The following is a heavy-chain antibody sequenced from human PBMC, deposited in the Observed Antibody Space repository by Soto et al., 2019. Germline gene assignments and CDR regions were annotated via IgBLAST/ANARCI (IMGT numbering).Heavy chain of an antibody. V-gene: IGHV4-30-4*01. CDR2: IYDSGST. CDR1: GGSISGGVGGLYY. Sequence: LSLTCTVSGGSISGGVGGLYYWSRIRQPPGRGLEWIGYIYDSGSTYYNPSLKSRVTISVDKSKNKFSLRMSSVSAEDTAVYYCAREVTPLTTDWYLDVWCRDSLVTVSS. CDR3: AREVTPLTTDWYLDV. J-gene: IGHJ2*01. D-gene: IGHD4-17*01.